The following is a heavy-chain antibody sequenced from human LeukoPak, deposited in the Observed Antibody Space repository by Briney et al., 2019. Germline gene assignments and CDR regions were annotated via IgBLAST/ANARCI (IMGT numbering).Heavy chain of an antibody. V-gene: IGHV3-21*01. J-gene: IGHJ4*02. Sequence: GGSLRLSCAASGFTFSSYSMNWVRQAPGKGLEWVSSISSSSSYIYYADSVKGRFTISRDNAKNSLYLQMNSLRAEDTAVYYCAREERIAAAGTAYYFDCWGQGTLVTVSS. CDR2: ISSSSSYI. CDR1: GFTFSSYS. D-gene: IGHD6-13*01. CDR3: AREERIAAAGTAYYFDC.